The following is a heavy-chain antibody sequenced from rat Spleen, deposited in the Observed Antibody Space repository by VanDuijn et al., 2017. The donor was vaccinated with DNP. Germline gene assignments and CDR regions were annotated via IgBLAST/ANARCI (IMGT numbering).Heavy chain of an antibody. CDR1: GYSITSNY. V-gene: IGHV3-1*01. D-gene: IGHD1-3*01. J-gene: IGHJ3*01. CDR3: ARHSFNYGSYAWFAY. Sequence: EVQLQESGSGLVKPSQSLSLTCSVTGYSITSNYWGWIRKFPGNKLEYIGHISYSGSTNYNPSLKSRLSITRDTSKNHFLLQLTSVTTEDTATYYCARHSFNYGSYAWFAYWGQGTLVTVSS. CDR2: ISYSGST.